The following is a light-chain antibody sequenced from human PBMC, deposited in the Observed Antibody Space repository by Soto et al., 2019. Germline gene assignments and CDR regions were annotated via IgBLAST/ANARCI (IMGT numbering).Light chain of an antibody. CDR2: GAS. CDR3: QQYNNWAGT. CDR1: QSVSSK. Sequence: EIVLTQSPGTLSVSPGARATLSCRASQSVSSKLAGYQQKPGQAPRLLFYGASTGATGIPARLSGSGSETECTLSISMLQSEDFAVYYCQQYNNWAGTFGQGTKVEIK. J-gene: IGKJ1*01. V-gene: IGKV3-15*01.